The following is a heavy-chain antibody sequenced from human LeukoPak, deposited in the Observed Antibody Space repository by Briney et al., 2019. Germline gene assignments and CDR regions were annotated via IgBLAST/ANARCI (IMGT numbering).Heavy chain of an antibody. J-gene: IGHJ4*02. V-gene: IGHV1-46*01. CDR2: INPDGGTT. CDR3: ARDKGLEYNYGSLKPNYFDH. CDR1: GYTFTSYY. Sequence: GASVKVSCKTSGYTFTSYYMYWVRQAPGQGLEWMGIINPDGGTTIYAEKFQGRVTMTRDTSTSTVYMELSSLRSEDTAMYYCARDKGLEYNYGSLKPNYFDHWGQGTLVTVSS. D-gene: IGHD5-18*01.